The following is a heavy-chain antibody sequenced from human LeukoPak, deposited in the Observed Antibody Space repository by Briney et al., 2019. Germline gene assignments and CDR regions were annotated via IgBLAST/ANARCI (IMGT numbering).Heavy chain of an antibody. J-gene: IGHJ4*02. V-gene: IGHV3-64*01. CDR1: GFTFGDYA. D-gene: IGHD6-19*01. CDR2: ISSNGGST. Sequence: GGSLRLSCTASGFTFGDYAMHWVRQAPGKGLEYVSAISSNGGSTYYANSVKGRFTISRDNSKNTLYLQMGSLRAEDMAVYYCARAGSYNSGWYDYWGQGTLVTVSS. CDR3: ARAGSYNSGWYDY.